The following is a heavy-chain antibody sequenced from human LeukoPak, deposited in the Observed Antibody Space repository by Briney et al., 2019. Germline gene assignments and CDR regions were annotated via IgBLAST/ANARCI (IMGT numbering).Heavy chain of an antibody. CDR2: INKDGSEK. J-gene: IGHJ4*02. D-gene: IGHD1-20*01. V-gene: IGHV3-7*01. CDR3: ARDPPFIIGTTFFDY. Sequence: PGGSLRLSCAASGFTFSSYWMTWVRQAPGKGLEWVANINKDGSEKYYVDSVKGRFTISRDNAKNSLYLQMNSLRAEDTAVYYCARDPPFIIGTTFFDYWGQGTLVTVSS. CDR1: GFTFSSYW.